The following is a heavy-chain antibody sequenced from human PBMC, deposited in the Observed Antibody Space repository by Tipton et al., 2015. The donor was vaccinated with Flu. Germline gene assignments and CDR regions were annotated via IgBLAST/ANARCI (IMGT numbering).Heavy chain of an antibody. V-gene: IGHV1-2*06. D-gene: IGHD6-13*01. CDR3: ARAFSSSWYGYLQH. J-gene: IGHJ1*01. CDR2: INPNSGGT. CDR1: GYTFTDYY. Sequence: QVQLVQSGAEVKKPGSSVRVSCKTSGYTFTDYYMHWGRQAPGQGLEWMGRINPNSGGTNYAQKFQGRVTMTRGTSIRTAYMELSRLRSDDTAVYYCARAFSSSWYGYLQHWGQGTLVTVSS.